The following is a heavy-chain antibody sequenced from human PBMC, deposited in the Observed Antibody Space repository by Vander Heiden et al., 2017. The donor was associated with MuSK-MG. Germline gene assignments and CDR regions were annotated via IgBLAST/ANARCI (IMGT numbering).Heavy chain of an antibody. J-gene: IGHJ3*02. CDR2: IIPILGIA. Sequence: QVQLVQSGAEVKKPGSSVKVSCKASGCTFSSYTISWVRQAPGQGLEWMGRIIPILGIANYAQKFQGRVTITADKSTSTAYMELSSLRSEDTAVYYCATAGDSSADKNAFDIWGQGTMVTVSS. CDR1: GCTFSSYT. CDR3: ATAGDSSADKNAFDI. D-gene: IGHD3-22*01. V-gene: IGHV1-69*02.